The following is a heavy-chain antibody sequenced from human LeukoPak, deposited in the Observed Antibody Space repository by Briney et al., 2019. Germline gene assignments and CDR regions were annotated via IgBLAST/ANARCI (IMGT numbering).Heavy chain of an antibody. J-gene: IGHJ6*03. CDR1: GFTFSNYV. Sequence: PGGSLRLSCAASGFTFSNYVMGWVRQAPGKGLEGVSFIYNDGRKQYYADSLKGRFTISRDNSKNMLYLQVNSVTADDTAVYYCAKDPGDSVRGYYMDVWGKGTTVIVSS. D-gene: IGHD1-26*01. V-gene: IGHV3-30*02. CDR3: AKDPGDSVRGYYMDV. CDR2: IYNDGRKQ.